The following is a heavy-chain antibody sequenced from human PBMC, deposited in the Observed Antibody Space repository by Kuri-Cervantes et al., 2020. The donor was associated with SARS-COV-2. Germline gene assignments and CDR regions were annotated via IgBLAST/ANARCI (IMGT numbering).Heavy chain of an antibody. CDR2: ISGSGGST. CDR1: GFTFSSYA. Sequence: GESLKISCAASGFTFSSYAMSWVRQAPGKGLEWVSAISGSGGSTYYADSVKGRFTISRDNSKNTLYLQMNSLRAEDTAVYYCARDGRYYGSGRSIHYGMDVWGQGTTVTVSS. D-gene: IGHD3-10*01. CDR3: ARDGRYYGSGRSIHYGMDV. J-gene: IGHJ6*02. V-gene: IGHV3-23*01.